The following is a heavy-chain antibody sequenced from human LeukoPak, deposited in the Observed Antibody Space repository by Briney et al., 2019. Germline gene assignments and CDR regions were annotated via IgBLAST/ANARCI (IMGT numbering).Heavy chain of an antibody. CDR1: GGSINGYY. CDR2: IYFRGSF. J-gene: IGHJ2*01. D-gene: IGHD5-18*01. Sequence: SETLSLTCTVSGGSINGYYWSWIRQSPGKGLGWIGYIYFRGSFNYNPSLNSRVSISVDTSKNQLSLRLSSVTAADTAVYYCARQPPGSNYGYRAYWYFDLWGRGTLVTVSS. CDR3: ARQPPGSNYGYRAYWYFDL. V-gene: IGHV4-59*08.